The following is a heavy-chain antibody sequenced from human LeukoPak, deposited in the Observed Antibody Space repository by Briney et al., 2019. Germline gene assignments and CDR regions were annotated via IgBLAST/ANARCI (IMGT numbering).Heavy chain of an antibody. CDR3: ARSRRIAAAGTMVTMNY. CDR1: GGTFSSYD. D-gene: IGHD6-13*01. V-gene: IGHV1-8*01. J-gene: IGHJ4*02. Sequence: ASVKVSCKASGGTFSSYDINWVRQATGQGLEWMGWMNPNSGNTGYAQKFQGRVTMTRNTSISTAYMELSSLRSEDTAVYYCARSRRIAAAGTMVTMNYWGQGTLVTVSS. CDR2: MNPNSGNT.